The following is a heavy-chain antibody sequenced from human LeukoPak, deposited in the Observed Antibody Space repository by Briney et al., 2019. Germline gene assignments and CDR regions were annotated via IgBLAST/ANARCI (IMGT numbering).Heavy chain of an antibody. CDR1: GFTFSSYW. V-gene: IGHV3-13*01. J-gene: IGHJ6*02. D-gene: IGHD3-9*01. CDR2: IGTAGDT. Sequence: GGSLRLSCAASGFTFSSYWMSWVRQAPGKGLEWVSAIGTAGDTYYPGSVKGRFTISRENAKNSLYLQMNSLRAGDTAVYYCARGKRRYDILTGPTTFYGMDVWGQGTTVTVSS. CDR3: ARGKRRYDILTGPTTFYGMDV.